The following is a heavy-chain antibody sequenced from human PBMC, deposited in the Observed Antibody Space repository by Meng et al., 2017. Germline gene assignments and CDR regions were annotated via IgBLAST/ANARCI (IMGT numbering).Heavy chain of an antibody. CDR2: INAYNGYT. CDR1: AHTRYSDG. CDR3: ATRGNPYLDC. V-gene: IGHV1-18*01. J-gene: IGHJ4*02. Sequence: GRPGADVKVPGVSVNGCCNSSAHTRYSDGFAWVRHASRQGLEWMGWINAYNGYTDYAQKFLGRVSLPTDTSTNTGYMELRSLTSDDTAVYSCATRGNPYLDCWGQGTLVTVSS.